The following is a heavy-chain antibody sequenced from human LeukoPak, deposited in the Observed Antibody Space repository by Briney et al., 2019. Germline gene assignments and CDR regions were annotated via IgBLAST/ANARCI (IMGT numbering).Heavy chain of an antibody. CDR1: GYSFTSYW. CDR2: IYPGDSDT. V-gene: IGHV5-51*01. CDR3: ARQGSSGWYGDHTTLFDY. Sequence: GEPLKISCKGSGYSFTSYWIGWVRQMPGKGLEWMGIIYPGDSDTRYSPSFQGQVTISADKSISTAYLQWSSLKASDTAMYYCARQGSSGWYGDHTTLFDYWGQGTLVTVSS. J-gene: IGHJ4*02. D-gene: IGHD6-19*01.